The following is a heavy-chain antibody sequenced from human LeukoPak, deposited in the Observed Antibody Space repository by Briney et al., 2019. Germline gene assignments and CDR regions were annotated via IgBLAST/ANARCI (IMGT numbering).Heavy chain of an antibody. J-gene: IGHJ4*02. CDR2: IYYSGST. V-gene: IGHV4-30-4*08. CDR1: GGSISSGDYF. CDR3: ARGDLYYYDSSGYYLH. D-gene: IGHD3-22*01. Sequence: PSQTLSLTCTVSGGSISSGDYFWSWIRQPPGKGLEWIGYIYYSGSTYYNPSLKSRVTISVDTSKNQFSLKLSSVTAADTAVYYCARGDLYYYDSSGYYLHWGQGTLVTVSS.